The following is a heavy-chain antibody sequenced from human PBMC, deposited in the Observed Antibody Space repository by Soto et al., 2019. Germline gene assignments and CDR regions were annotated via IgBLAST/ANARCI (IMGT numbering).Heavy chain of an antibody. CDR1: GYTFTSNG. V-gene: IGHV1-18*01. CDR3: AREREYYYDSSGHDALDI. Sequence: ASVKVSCKASGYTFTSNGISWVRQATGQGLEWMGWISAYNGNTNYAQKLQGRVTMTTDTSTSTAYMELSSLRSEDTAVYYCAREREYYYDSSGHDALDIWGQGTMVTVSS. CDR2: ISAYNGNT. D-gene: IGHD3-22*01. J-gene: IGHJ3*02.